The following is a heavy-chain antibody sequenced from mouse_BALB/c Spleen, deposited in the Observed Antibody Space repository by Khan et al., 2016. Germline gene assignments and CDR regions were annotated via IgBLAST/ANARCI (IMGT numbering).Heavy chain of an antibody. V-gene: IGHV1-87*01. J-gene: IGHJ2*01. CDR1: GYTFTSYW. CDR3: ARRFGTTVSFDD. D-gene: IGHD1-1*01. CDR2: IYPGDGDT. Sequence: QVQLKESGAELARPGASVKLSCKASGYTFTSYWMQWVKQRPGQGLEWIGAIYPGDGDTRYTQKFKGKATLTADKSSSTAYMQLSSLASEDSAVYYCARRFGTTVSFDDWGQGTTLTVSA.